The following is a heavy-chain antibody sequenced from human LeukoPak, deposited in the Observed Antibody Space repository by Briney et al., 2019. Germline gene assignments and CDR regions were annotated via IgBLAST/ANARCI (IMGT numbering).Heavy chain of an antibody. V-gene: IGHV3-74*01. Sequence: GGSLRLSCAASGFTFSDYYMSWIRQAPGKGLVWVSLLNSDGTSTFYADSVRGRFTISRDNAKNTLYLLMYSLRAEDTAVYYCARKGSGNYYVDYWGQGTLVTVSS. D-gene: IGHD1-26*01. CDR1: GFTFSDYY. CDR2: LNSDGTST. J-gene: IGHJ4*02. CDR3: ARKGSGNYYVDY.